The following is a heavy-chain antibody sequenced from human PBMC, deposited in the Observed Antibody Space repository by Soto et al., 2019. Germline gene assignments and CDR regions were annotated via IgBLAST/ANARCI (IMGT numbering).Heavy chain of an antibody. CDR2: IDWDDDK. CDR1: GFSLSTSGMC. J-gene: IGHJ4*02. V-gene: IGHV2-70*11. CDR3: ARDTSGAPDY. Sequence: RGSGPTLVNPTQTLTLTCTFSGFSLSTSGMCVSWIRQPPGKALEWLGRIDWDDDKHYSTSLKAKFAISKGTSKNQVVLIVTNLDPADTATYYCARDTSGAPDYWGQGTLVTVSS. D-gene: IGHD3-16*01.